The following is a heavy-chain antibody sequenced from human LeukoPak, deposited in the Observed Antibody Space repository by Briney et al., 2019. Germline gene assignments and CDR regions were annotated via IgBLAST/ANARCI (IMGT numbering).Heavy chain of an antibody. D-gene: IGHD1-26*01. J-gene: IGHJ4*02. CDR2: INPSGGST. Sequence: ASVKASCKASGYTFTSYYMHWVRQAPGQGLEWMGIINPSGGSTSYAQKFQGRVTMTRDMSTSTVYMELSSLRSEDTAVYYCARGEWEPPGVDYWGQGTLVTVSS. CDR1: GYTFTSYY. CDR3: ARGEWEPPGVDY. V-gene: IGHV1-46*01.